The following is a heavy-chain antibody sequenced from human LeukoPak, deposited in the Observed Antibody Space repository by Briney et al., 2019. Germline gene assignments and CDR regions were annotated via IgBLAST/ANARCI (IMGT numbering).Heavy chain of an antibody. V-gene: IGHV3-66*02. D-gene: IGHD5-12*01. CDR2: IYSGGST. Sequence: PGGSLRLSCAASGFTFSDYYMSWIRQAPGKGLEWVSVIYSGGSTYYADSVKGRFTISRDNSKNTLYLQMNSLRAEDTAVYYCARVIVATTTSYYFDYWGQGTLVTVSS. CDR1: GFTFSDYY. J-gene: IGHJ4*02. CDR3: ARVIVATTTSYYFDY.